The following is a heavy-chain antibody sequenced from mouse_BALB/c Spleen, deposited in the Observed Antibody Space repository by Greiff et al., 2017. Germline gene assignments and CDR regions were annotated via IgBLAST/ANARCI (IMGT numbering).Heavy chain of an antibody. CDR1: GFTFSSFG. J-gene: IGHJ3*01. Sequence: EVKLMESGGGLVQPGGSRKLSCAASGFTFSSFGMHWVRQAPGKGLEWVAYISSGSSTIYYADTVKGRFTISRDNPKNTLFLQLTSLRSEDTAMYYCARNYGSRGAWFAYWGQGTLVTVSA. D-gene: IGHD1-1*01. V-gene: IGHV5-17*02. CDR3: ARNYGSRGAWFAY. CDR2: ISSGSSTI.